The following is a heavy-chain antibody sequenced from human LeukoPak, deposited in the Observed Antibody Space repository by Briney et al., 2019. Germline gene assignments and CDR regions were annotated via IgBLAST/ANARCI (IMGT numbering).Heavy chain of an antibody. CDR1: GFTVSSNY. Sequence: GGSLRLSCAASGFTVSSNYMSWVRQAPGKGLEWVSVLYSGGSTYYADSVKGRFIISRDNSKNTLYLQMNSLRAEDTAVYYCARGLCGGDCYDYWGQGTLVTVSS. CDR3: ARGLCGGDCYDY. V-gene: IGHV3-53*01. J-gene: IGHJ4*02. CDR2: LYSGGST. D-gene: IGHD2-21*01.